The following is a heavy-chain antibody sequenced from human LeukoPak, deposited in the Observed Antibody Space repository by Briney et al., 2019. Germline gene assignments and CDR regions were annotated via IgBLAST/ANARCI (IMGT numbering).Heavy chain of an antibody. CDR1: GYTFTGHY. Sequence: ASVKVSCKASGYTFTGHYMHWVRQAPGQGLEWMGWINPNSGGTNYAQKFQGRVTMTRDTSISTAYMELSRLRSDDTAVYYCARDLTTVTTSHYWGQGTLVTVSS. D-gene: IGHD4-17*01. CDR3: ARDLTTVTTSHY. J-gene: IGHJ4*02. CDR2: INPNSGGT. V-gene: IGHV1-2*02.